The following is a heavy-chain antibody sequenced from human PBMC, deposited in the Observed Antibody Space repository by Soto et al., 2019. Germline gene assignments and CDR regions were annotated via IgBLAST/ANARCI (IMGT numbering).Heavy chain of an antibody. Sequence: ASVKVSCKASGYTFSSYFIRWVRQAPGQGLEWMGWISAYDGNTNYAQNLQGRVTMTTDTSTSTAYMELRSLRSDDTAVYYCARDLPPVDYWGQGTLVTVSS. CDR1: GYTFSSYF. J-gene: IGHJ4*02. CDR3: ARDLPPVDY. CDR2: ISAYDGNT. V-gene: IGHV1-18*01.